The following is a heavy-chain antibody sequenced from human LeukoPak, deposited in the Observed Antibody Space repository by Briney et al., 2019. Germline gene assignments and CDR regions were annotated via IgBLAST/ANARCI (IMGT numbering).Heavy chain of an antibody. J-gene: IGHJ6*02. V-gene: IGHV1-24*01. CDR1: GYTLTELS. CDR2: FDPEDGET. D-gene: IGHD3-10*01. Sequence: ASVKVSCKVSGYTLTELSMHWVRQAPGKGLEWMGGFDPEDGETIYAQKFQGRVTMTEDTSSDTGYMELSSLRSEDAAVYYCATDQRGAGLGFVYGSGSFNGLDVWGQGTTVTVSS. CDR3: ATDQRGAGLGFVYGSGSFNGLDV.